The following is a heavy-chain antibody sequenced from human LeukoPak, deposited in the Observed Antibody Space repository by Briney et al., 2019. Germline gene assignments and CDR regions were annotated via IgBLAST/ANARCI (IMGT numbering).Heavy chain of an antibody. CDR1: GFTFSSSYV. V-gene: IGHV3-23*01. D-gene: IGHD6-6*01. CDR2: ISAGGFTT. CDR3: ASRYGSSYY. Sequence: GGSLRLSCAASGFTFSSSYVMTWGRQAPGKGLEWVSTISAGGFTTSYADSVKGRFTISRDISKSTLYLQVNSLRVEDTAVYYCASRYGSSYYWGQGTLVTVSS. J-gene: IGHJ4*02.